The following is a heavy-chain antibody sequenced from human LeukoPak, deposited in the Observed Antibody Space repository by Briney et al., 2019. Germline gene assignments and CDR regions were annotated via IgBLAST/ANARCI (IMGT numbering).Heavy chain of an antibody. CDR1: GFTFSSYA. V-gene: IGHV3-23*01. CDR3: AKWGDFDVLTGYYVPDF. CDR2: ITGSGGNT. Sequence: GASLRLSCAASGFTFSSYAMSGVRQAPGKGLEWVSAITGSGGNTYYADSVKGRFTISRDNSKNTLYLQMNSLRDEDTAVYYCAKWGDFDVLTGYYVPDFWGQGTLVTVSS. D-gene: IGHD3-9*01. J-gene: IGHJ4*02.